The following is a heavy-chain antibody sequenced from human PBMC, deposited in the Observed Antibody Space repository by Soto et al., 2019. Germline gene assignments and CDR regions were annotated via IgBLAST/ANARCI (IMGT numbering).Heavy chain of an antibody. J-gene: IGHJ4*02. CDR3: ARVVQFYDSSGYSFYYFDY. Sequence: SETLSLTCSVSGDSINSADYYWSWLRQPPWKGLEWIGYIYYSRSDYYNPSLGRRAIITIDTSRNQFSLNLMSVTAADTAVYYCARVVQFYDSSGYSFYYFDYWVQGALVTVSS. CDR1: GDSINSADYY. V-gene: IGHV4-30-4*01. CDR2: IYYSRSD. D-gene: IGHD3-22*01.